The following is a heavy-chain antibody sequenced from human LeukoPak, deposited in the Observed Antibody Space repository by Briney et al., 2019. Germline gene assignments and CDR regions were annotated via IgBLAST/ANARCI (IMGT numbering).Heavy chain of an antibody. D-gene: IGHD6-6*01. J-gene: IGHJ4*02. CDR2: IYDSGST. Sequence: SETLSLTCTVSGGSISSYYWSWIRQPPGKGLEWIGYIYDSGSTNYKPPLKSRVTISVDTSKNQFSLKLSSVTAADTALYYCARARYSSSPFDYWGQGTLVTVSS. V-gene: IGHV4-59*01. CDR3: ARARYSSSPFDY. CDR1: GGSISSYY.